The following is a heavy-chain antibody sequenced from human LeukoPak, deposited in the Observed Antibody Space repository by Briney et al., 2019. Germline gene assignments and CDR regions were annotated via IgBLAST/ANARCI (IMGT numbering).Heavy chain of an antibody. CDR3: AKSRWDTAMASLDY. J-gene: IGHJ4*02. CDR1: GFTFSNYA. D-gene: IGHD5-18*01. CDR2: ISGSGGST. V-gene: IGHV3-23*01. Sequence: PGGSLRLSCAASGFTFSNYAMNWVRQAPGKGLEWVSGISGSGGSTYYADSVKGRFTISRDNSKNTLYLQMNSLRAEDTAVYYCAKSRWDTAMASLDYWGQGTLVTVSS.